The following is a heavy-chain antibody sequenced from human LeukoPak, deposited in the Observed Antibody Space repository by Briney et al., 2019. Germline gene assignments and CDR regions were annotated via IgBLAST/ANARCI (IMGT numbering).Heavy chain of an antibody. J-gene: IGHJ4*02. CDR1: GFSFSSYA. CDR2: ISVSGGTA. CDR3: AKGSSGDPRRYFDY. Sequence: GGSLRLSCAASGFSFSSYAMAWVRQAPGKGLEWVSSISVSGGTAYYTDSVKGRFTIPRDNSKNTLYLQMNTLRAEDTAVYYCAKGSSGDPRRYFDYWGQGTQVTVSS. D-gene: IGHD4-17*01. V-gene: IGHV3-23*01.